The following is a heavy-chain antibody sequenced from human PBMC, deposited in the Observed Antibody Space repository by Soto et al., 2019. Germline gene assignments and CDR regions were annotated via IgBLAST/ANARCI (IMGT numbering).Heavy chain of an antibody. CDR2: IYYSGST. D-gene: IGHD1-7*01. J-gene: IGHJ4*02. CDR3: ARHGTGTTYMDYFDY. CDR1: GGSIISYY. Sequence: SETLSLTCTVSGGSIISYYWSWIRQPPWKGLEWIGYIYYSGSTNYNPSLKSRVTISVDTSKNQFSLKLSSVTAADTAVYYCARHGTGTTYMDYFDYWGQGTLVTVSS. V-gene: IGHV4-59*08.